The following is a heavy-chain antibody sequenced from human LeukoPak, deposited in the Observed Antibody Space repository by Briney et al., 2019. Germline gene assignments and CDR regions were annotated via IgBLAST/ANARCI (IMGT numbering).Heavy chain of an antibody. Sequence: GGSLRLSCAASGFTFSDYNMNWVRQAPGKGLEWISYSGIDSGNTNYADSVKGRFTISGDKAKNSLYLQMNSLRVEDTAVYYCARDYKYAFDNWGQGTLVTVSS. V-gene: IGHV3-11*06. CDR1: GFTFSDYN. D-gene: IGHD5-24*01. CDR2: SGIDSGNT. J-gene: IGHJ4*02. CDR3: ARDYKYAFDN.